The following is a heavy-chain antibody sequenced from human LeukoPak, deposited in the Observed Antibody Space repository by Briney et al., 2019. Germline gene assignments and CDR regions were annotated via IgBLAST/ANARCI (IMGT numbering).Heavy chain of an antibody. CDR3: ARVQGHPPNGLDV. CDR1: GFTFSSYW. D-gene: IGHD2-8*01. CDR2: INSDGSST. J-gene: IGHJ3*01. V-gene: IGHV3-74*01. Sequence: GGSLRLSCAASGFTFSSYWMHWVRQAPGKGLVWVSRINSDGSSTSYAHSVKGRFTISRDNAKNTLYLQMNSLRAEDTAVYYWARVQGHPPNGLDVWGQGTMVTVSS.